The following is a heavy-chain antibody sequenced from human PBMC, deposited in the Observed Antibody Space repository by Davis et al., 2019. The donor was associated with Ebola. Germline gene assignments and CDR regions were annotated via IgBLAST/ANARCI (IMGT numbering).Heavy chain of an antibody. V-gene: IGHV4-59*11. Sequence: LRLSCAVSRGSISSHFWSWIRQSPGQGLEWIGSIFYTGSTNLNPSLRSRVTLSVDRPKNRFSLNRTSVTAAETAVYFCARQPRSTRSPEYYHGLDVWGQGTTVVVSS. J-gene: IGHJ6*02. CDR2: IFYTGST. CDR1: RGSISSHF. CDR3: ARQPRSTRSPEYYHGLDV. D-gene: IGHD3-16*01.